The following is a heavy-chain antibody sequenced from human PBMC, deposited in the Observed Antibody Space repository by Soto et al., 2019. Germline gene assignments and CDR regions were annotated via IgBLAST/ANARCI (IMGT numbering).Heavy chain of an antibody. Sequence: GASVKVSCKASGYTFTTYYMHWVRQAPGQGLEWMGIINPSEGSTTSAQKFQGRVTMTRDTSRSTFYIELSSLRSEDTAIYYCARVGGIAAAGPPYYYSGLDVWGQGTTVTVSS. V-gene: IGHV1-46*01. J-gene: IGHJ6*02. D-gene: IGHD6-13*01. CDR3: ARVGGIAAAGPPYYYSGLDV. CDR1: GYTFTTYY. CDR2: INPSEGST.